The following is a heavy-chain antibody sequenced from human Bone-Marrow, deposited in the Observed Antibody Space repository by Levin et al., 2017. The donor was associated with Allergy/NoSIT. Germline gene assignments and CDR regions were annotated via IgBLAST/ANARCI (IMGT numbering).Heavy chain of an antibody. CDR2: INHSGST. D-gene: IGHD3-3*01. CDR3: ARIAPERFLEWLACRGPVNLRRNDYYMDV. V-gene: IGHV4-34*01. Sequence: SETLSLTCAVYGGSFSGYYWSWIRQPPGKGLEWIGEINHSGSTNYNPSLKSRVTISVDTSKNQFSLKLSSVTAADTAVYYCARIAPERFLEWLACRGPVNLRRNDYYMDVWGKGTTVTVSS. J-gene: IGHJ6*03. CDR1: GGSFSGYY.